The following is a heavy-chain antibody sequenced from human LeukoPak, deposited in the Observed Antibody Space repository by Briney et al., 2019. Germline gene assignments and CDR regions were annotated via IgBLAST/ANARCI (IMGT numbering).Heavy chain of an antibody. CDR2: INYSGST. CDR1: GGSISSSSHY. CDR3: ARQESWYFDY. D-gene: IGHD6-13*01. V-gene: IGHV4-39*01. J-gene: IGHJ4*02. Sequence: SETLSLTCTVSGGSISSSSHYWGWIRQPPGKGLEWVGSINYSGSTYYNPSLKSRVTISVDSSKNQFSLKLSSGTAADTAVFYCARQESWYFDYWGQGTLVTVSS.